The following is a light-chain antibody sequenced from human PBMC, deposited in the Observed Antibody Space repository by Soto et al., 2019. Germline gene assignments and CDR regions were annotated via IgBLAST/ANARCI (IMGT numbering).Light chain of an antibody. CDR2: AAS. Sequence: DIQMTQSPSSLSASVGDRVTITCRASQSISSYLNWYQQKPGKAPKLLIYAASSLQSGVPSRFSGRGSGKYFTLTLSSLQPEDFDTYYCQQSYSTPPWTFGQGTKVEIK. CDR3: QQSYSTPPWT. V-gene: IGKV1-39*01. J-gene: IGKJ1*01. CDR1: QSISSY.